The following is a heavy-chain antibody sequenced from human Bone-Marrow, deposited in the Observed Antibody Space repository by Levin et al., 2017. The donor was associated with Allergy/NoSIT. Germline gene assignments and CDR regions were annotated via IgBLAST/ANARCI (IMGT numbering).Heavy chain of an antibody. CDR3: ARDPAVTRAGYFDL. V-gene: IGHV1-2*02. CDR2: INPNNGAT. D-gene: IGHD4-17*01. CDR1: GFAFTDYY. Sequence: GESLKISCKASGFAFTDYYMHWVRQAPGQGLEWLGWINPNNGATKYALKFQDRVTMTRDPSISTAYMEFRRLRSDDTAVFYWARDPAVTRAGYFDLWGRGTLVSVSS. J-gene: IGHJ2*01.